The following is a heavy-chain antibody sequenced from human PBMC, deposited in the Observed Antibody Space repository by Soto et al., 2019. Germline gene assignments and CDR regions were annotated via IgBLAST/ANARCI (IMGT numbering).Heavy chain of an antibody. J-gene: IGHJ5*02. CDR1: GYTFTSYA. CDR3: ARSVFP. CDR2: INAGNGNT. Sequence: ASVKVSCKASGYTFTSYAMHWVRQAPGQRLEWMGWINAGNGNTKYAQKLQGRVTMTTDTSTSTAYMELRSLRSDDTAVYYCARSVFPWGQGTLVTVSS. V-gene: IGHV1-3*01.